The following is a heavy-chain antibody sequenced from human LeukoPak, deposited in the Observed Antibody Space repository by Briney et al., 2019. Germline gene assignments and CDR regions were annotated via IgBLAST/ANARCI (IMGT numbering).Heavy chain of an antibody. CDR3: ARGRSHYYDSSANYYETLPFDY. CDR2: IYYSGST. D-gene: IGHD3-22*01. CDR1: SGSISNSTYY. V-gene: IGHV4-39*07. Sequence: SETLSLTCTVSSGSISNSTYYWGWIRQPPGKGLEWIGSIYYSGSTYYNPSLKTRVTISVDMSKNQFSLKLSSVTAADTAVYYCARGRSHYYDSSANYYETLPFDYWGQGTLVTVSS. J-gene: IGHJ4*02.